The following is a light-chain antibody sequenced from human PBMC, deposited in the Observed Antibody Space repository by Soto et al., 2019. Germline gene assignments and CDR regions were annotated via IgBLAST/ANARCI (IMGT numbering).Light chain of an antibody. CDR3: QQRSNWSLT. Sequence: EIVLTQSQATLSLSPGDRATLSCRASQSVSSSLAWYQQKPGQAPRLLMYDASNRATGVAARFSGSGSGTDFSLTISGLEPEDFAVYYCQQRSNWSLTFGGGTKVEIK. V-gene: IGKV3-11*01. CDR1: QSVSSS. J-gene: IGKJ4*01. CDR2: DAS.